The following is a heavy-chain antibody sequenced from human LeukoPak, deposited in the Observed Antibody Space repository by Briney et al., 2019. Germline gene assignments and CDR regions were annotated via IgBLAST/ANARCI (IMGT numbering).Heavy chain of an antibody. D-gene: IGHD3-10*01. CDR1: GGSFSGYY. Sequence: PSETLSLTCAVYGGSFSGYYWSWIRQPPGKGLEWIGEINHSGSTNYNPSLKSRVTISVDTSKNQFSLKLSSVTAADTAVYYCAREVVRYYGSGSYYTFDYWGQGTLVTVSS. CDR3: AREVVRYYGSGSYYTFDY. CDR2: INHSGST. J-gene: IGHJ4*02. V-gene: IGHV4-34*01.